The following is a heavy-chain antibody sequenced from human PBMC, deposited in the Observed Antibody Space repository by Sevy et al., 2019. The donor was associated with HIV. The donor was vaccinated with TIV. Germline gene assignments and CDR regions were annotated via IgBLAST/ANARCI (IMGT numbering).Heavy chain of an antibody. CDR1: GGTFSSYA. D-gene: IGHD1-7*01. Sequence: ASVKVSCKASGGTFSSYAISWVRQAPGQGLEWMGGIIPIFGTANYAQKFQGRVTITADKSTSTAYMELSSLSSEDTAVYYCARSKGVVTGTTRSAFDIWGQGTMVTVSS. V-gene: IGHV1-69*06. CDR3: ARSKGVVTGTTRSAFDI. CDR2: IIPIFGTA. J-gene: IGHJ3*02.